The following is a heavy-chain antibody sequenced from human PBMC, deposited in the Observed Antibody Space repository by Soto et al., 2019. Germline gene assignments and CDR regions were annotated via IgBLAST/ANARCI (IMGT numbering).Heavy chain of an antibody. CDR3: ARPEYSSSSYGMDV. D-gene: IGHD6-6*01. CDR2: ISSSSSTI. J-gene: IGHJ6*02. Sequence: GGSLRLSCAASGFTFSSYSMNWVRQAPGKGLEWVSYISSSSSTIYYADSVKGRFTISRDNAKNSLYLQMNSLRDEHTAVYYCARPEYSSSSYGMDVWGQGTTVTVSS. V-gene: IGHV3-48*02. CDR1: GFTFSSYS.